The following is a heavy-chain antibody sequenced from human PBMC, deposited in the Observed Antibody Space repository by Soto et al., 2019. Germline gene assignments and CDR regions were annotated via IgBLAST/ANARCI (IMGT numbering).Heavy chain of an antibody. V-gene: IGHV1-69*02. CDR2: IIPMSDVA. D-gene: IGHD1-1*01. Sequence: QVQLVQSGAEVKKPGSSVKVSCKASGGTFSSFTISWVRQAPGQGLEWMGRIIPMSDVANYAQKLQGRVTITADKSTSTVYMEVNSQGYEDTAVYYCAKTSALWAFDYWGQGTLVTVSS. CDR3: AKTSALWAFDY. CDR1: GGTFSSFT. J-gene: IGHJ4*02.